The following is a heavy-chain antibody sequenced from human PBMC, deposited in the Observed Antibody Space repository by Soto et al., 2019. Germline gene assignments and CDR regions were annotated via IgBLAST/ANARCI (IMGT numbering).Heavy chain of an antibody. CDR3: ARGSYYSGWV. D-gene: IGHD6-19*01. CDR1: GDSVSSTSAA. CDR2: TCYRSKWYS. V-gene: IGHV6-1*01. J-gene: IGHJ4*02. Sequence: PSQTLSLTCAISGDSVSSTSAAWSCIRQSPSRGLEWLGRTCYRSKWYSDYAVSVKSRITINPDTSKNQFSLQLNSVTPEDTAVYYCARGSYYSGWVWGQGTLVTVSS.